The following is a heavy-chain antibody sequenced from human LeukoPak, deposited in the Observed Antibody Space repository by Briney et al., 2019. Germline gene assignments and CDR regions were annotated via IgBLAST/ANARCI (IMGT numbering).Heavy chain of an antibody. D-gene: IGHD3-3*01. J-gene: IGHJ4*02. CDR3: ARQSTMYGVEFIDY. CDR1: GFTFSSYW. CDR2: ISSSGSTI. Sequence: PGGSLRLSCAASGFTFSSYWMNWVRQAPGKGLEWVSYISSSGSTIYYADSVKGRFTISRDNAKNSLYLQMNSLRADNTAVYYCARQSTMYGVEFIDYWGQGTLVTVSS. V-gene: IGHV3-48*04.